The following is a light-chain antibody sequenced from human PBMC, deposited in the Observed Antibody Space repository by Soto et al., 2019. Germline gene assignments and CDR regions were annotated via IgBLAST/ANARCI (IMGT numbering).Light chain of an antibody. J-gene: IGKJ1*01. Sequence: ESALTQSPGTLSLSPGERATLSCRASQSVSSNYLAWYQQKPGQAPRLLIYGASTRATGIPDRFSGSGSGTDFTLTISRLEPEDFAVYYCQQRSNWPRTFGQGTKVDIK. CDR1: QSVSSNY. CDR2: GAS. CDR3: QQRSNWPRT. V-gene: IGKV3D-20*02.